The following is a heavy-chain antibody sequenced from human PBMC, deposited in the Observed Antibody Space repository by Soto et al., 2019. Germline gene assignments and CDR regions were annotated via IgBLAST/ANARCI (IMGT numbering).Heavy chain of an antibody. D-gene: IGHD2-2*01. V-gene: IGHV4-59*01. CDR1: GGSISSYY. CDR3: ARGWGPADTLPYYYGMDV. Sequence: SETLSLTCTVSGGSISSYYWSWVRQPPGKGLEWIGYIYYSGSTNYNPSLKSRVTISVDTSKNQFSLKLSSVTAADTAVYYCARGWGPADTLPYYYGMDVWGQGTTVTVSS. J-gene: IGHJ6*02. CDR2: IYYSGST.